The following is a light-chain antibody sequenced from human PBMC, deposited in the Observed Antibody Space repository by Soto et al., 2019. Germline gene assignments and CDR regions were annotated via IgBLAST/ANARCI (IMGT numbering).Light chain of an antibody. CDR1: SSNIGAGYD. V-gene: IGLV1-40*01. J-gene: IGLJ1*01. CDR2: GNN. CDR3: QSYDSSLSAPDV. Sequence: QSVLTQPPSVSGAPGQRVTISCTGSSSNIGAGYDVHWYQQLPGTAPKLLIYGNNNRPSGVPDRFSGSKSGTSASLAITGLQAEDEADYYCQSYDSSLSAPDVFGTGTKVTVL.